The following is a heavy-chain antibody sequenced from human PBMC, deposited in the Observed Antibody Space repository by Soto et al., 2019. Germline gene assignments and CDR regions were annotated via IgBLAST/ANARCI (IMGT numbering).Heavy chain of an antibody. D-gene: IGHD2-15*01. V-gene: IGHV4-31*02. CDR1: GGSISSGGYY. Sequence: SETLSLTCTVSGGSISSGGYYWSWIRQHPGKGLEWIGYIYYSGSTYYNPSLKSRVTISVDTSKNQFSLKLSSVTAADTAVYYCARGGSGPRKVSYYYYGMDVWGQGTTVTVSS. CDR2: IYYSGST. J-gene: IGHJ6*02. CDR3: ARGGSGPRKVSYYYYGMDV.